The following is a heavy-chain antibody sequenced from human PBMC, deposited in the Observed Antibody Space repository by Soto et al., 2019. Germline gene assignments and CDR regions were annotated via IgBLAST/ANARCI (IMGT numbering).Heavy chain of an antibody. CDR2: IIPIFGTA. V-gene: IGHV1-69*01. D-gene: IGHD6-13*01. J-gene: IGHJ4*02. Sequence: QVQLVQSGAEVKKPGSSVKVSCKASGGTFSSYAISWVRQAPGQGLEWMGGIIPIFGTANYAQKFQGRVTIDADESTSTPYMVLGSLRSEDTAVYYCARDPPIAAAGIGWVDYWGQGTLVTVSS. CDR3: ARDPPIAAAGIGWVDY. CDR1: GGTFSSYA.